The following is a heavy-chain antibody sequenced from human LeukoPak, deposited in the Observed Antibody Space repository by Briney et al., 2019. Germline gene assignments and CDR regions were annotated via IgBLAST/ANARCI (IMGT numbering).Heavy chain of an antibody. CDR1: GGTFSSYA. CDR3: ARARRGSYETMRSGAFDI. CDR2: IIPIFGTA. D-gene: IGHD1-26*01. J-gene: IGHJ3*02. Sequence: SVKVSCKASGGTFSSYAISWVRQAPGQGLEWMGGIIPIFGTANYAQKFQGRVTITADKSTSTAYMELSSLRSEDTAVYYCARARRGSYETMRSGAFDIWGQGTMVTVSS. V-gene: IGHV1-69*06.